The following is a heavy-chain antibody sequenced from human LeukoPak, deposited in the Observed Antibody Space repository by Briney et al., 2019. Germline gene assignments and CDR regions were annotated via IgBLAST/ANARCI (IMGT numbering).Heavy chain of an antibody. Sequence: GGSLRLSCAASGFTFDDYAMHWVRQAPGKGLEWVSGISWNSGSIGYADSVKGRFTISRDNAKNSLYLQMNSLRAEDTALYYCAKDRRGDYADAFDIWGQGTMVTVSS. V-gene: IGHV3-9*01. D-gene: IGHD4-17*01. J-gene: IGHJ3*02. CDR2: ISWNSGSI. CDR1: GFTFDDYA. CDR3: AKDRRGDYADAFDI.